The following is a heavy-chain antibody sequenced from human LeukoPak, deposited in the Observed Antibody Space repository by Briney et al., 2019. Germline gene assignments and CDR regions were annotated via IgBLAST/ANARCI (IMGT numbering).Heavy chain of an antibody. V-gene: IGHV3-53*01. CDR3: ARDPHGGLDY. CDR1: GFTVSSTY. J-gene: IGHJ4*02. Sequence: GGSLRLSCAASGFTVSSTYMSWVRQAPGKGLEWVSIIYSAGSTYYADSVKGRFTISRDNAKNSLYLQMNSLRAEDTAVYYCARDPHGGLDYWGQGTLVTVSS. CDR2: IYSAGST. D-gene: IGHD3-10*01.